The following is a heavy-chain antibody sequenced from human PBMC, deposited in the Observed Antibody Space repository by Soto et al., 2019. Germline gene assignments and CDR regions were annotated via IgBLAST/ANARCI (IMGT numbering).Heavy chain of an antibody. CDR1: GGSFSDYY. V-gene: IGHV4-34*01. CDR3: ARRIVGVITPGYYFDY. CDR2: IKPSGST. Sequence: PSETLSLTCAVYGGSFSDYYWSWIRQPPGKGPEWIGEIKPSGSTNYNPSLKSRVTISGDTSKKQFSLKLSSVTAADTVFFYCARRIVGVITPGYYFDYWGQGTPVTVSS. D-gene: IGHD3-22*01. J-gene: IGHJ4*02.